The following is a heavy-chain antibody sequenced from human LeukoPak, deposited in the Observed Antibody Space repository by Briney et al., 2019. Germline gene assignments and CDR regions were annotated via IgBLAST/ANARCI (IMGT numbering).Heavy chain of an antibody. Sequence: GGSLRLSCAASGFTFSSYEMNWVRQAPGKGLEWVSYISSSGSTIYYADSVKGRFTISRDNAKNSLYLQMNSLRAEDTAVYYCARGELGIVGASRFDYWGQGTLVTVSS. D-gene: IGHD1-26*01. V-gene: IGHV3-48*03. J-gene: IGHJ4*02. CDR2: ISSSGSTI. CDR1: GFTFSSYE. CDR3: ARGELGIVGASRFDY.